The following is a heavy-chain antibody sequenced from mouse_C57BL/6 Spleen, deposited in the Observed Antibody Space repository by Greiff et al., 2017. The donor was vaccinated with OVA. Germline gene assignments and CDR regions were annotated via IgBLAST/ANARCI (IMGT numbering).Heavy chain of an antibody. Sequence: EVQLQQSGPELVKPGASVKISCKASGYTFTDYYMNWVKQSHGKSLEWIGDINPNNGGTSYNQKFKGKATLTVDKSSSTAYMELRSLTSEDSAVYYWARGVLRSYFDYWGKGTTLTVSS. J-gene: IGHJ2*01. CDR1: GYTFTDYY. CDR3: ARGVLRSYFDY. CDR2: INPNNGGT. D-gene: IGHD2-14*01. V-gene: IGHV1-26*01.